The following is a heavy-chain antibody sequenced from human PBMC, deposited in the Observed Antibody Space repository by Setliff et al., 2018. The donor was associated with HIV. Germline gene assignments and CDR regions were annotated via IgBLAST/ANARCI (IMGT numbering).Heavy chain of an antibody. Sequence: ASVKVSCKASGYNFTSHDINWVRQAPGQGLEWMGWMNPKSGNTGYARKFQGRVTMTRKTSISTAYMELRSLRSDDTAVYYCARGYCSSTSCYGVYYFDNWGQGTPVTVSS. CDR1: GYNFTSHD. CDR3: ARGYCSSTSCYGVYYFDN. CDR2: MNPKSGNT. D-gene: IGHD2-2*01. J-gene: IGHJ4*02. V-gene: IGHV1-8*01.